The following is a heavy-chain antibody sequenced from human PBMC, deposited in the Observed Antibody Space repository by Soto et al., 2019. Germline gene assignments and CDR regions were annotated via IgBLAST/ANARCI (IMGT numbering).Heavy chain of an antibody. CDR1: GFTFSSYG. Sequence: GGSLRLSCAACGFTFSSYGMHWVRQAPGKGLEWVAVIWYDGSNKYYADSVKGRFTISRDNSKNTLYLQMNSLRAEDTAVYYCARVLRNSSGWYYYYYGMDVWGQGTTVTVSS. CDR3: ARVLRNSSGWYYYYYGMDV. D-gene: IGHD6-19*01. J-gene: IGHJ6*02. V-gene: IGHV3-33*01. CDR2: IWYDGSNK.